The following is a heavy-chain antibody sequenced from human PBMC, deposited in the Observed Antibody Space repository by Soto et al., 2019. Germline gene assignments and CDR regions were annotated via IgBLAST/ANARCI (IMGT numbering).Heavy chain of an antibody. J-gene: IGHJ4*02. CDR1: GGSIINYY. D-gene: IGHD4-17*01. V-gene: IGHV4-59*08. CDR3: ARHRGLYGDSYFEY. Sequence: SETLSLTCTVSGGSIINYYWSWIRQPPGKGLEWFGYIYYSGNTNHNPSLKSRLTMSVDTSKNQFSLKLNSVTAADTAVYYCARHRGLYGDSYFEYWGQGTLVTVSS. CDR2: IYYSGNT.